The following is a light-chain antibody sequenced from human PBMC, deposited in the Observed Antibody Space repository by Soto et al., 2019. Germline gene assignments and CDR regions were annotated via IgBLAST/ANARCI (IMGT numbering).Light chain of an antibody. Sequence: EIVMTQSPATLSVSPGGRATLSCRASQSISDTLAWYQQKPGQAPRLLIHGASTRATGFPARFSGSGSGTDFTLTISSLQSEDFAVYYCQQYNNWPRATFGGGTKVDIK. J-gene: IGKJ4*01. V-gene: IGKV3-15*01. CDR1: QSISDT. CDR2: GAS. CDR3: QQYNNWPRAT.